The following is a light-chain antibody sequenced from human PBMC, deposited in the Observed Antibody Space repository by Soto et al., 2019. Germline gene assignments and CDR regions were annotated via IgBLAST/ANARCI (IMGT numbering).Light chain of an antibody. J-gene: IGKJ2*01. Sequence: DIQLTQSPSTLSASVGDRVTITCRGSQSINIWLAWYQQKPGKAPKLLMYKASSLEGGVPSTFSGSGSGTEFTLSISSLQPDDFATYYCQQYYSSPYTFGQGTKLEI. CDR1: QSINIW. CDR2: KAS. CDR3: QQYYSSPYT. V-gene: IGKV1-5*03.